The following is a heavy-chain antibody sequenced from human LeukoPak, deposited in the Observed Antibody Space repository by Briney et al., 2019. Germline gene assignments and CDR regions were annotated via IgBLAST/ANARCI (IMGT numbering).Heavy chain of an antibody. J-gene: IGHJ4*02. Sequence: GGSLRLSCAASGFTFSNAWMSWVRQAPGKGREWVGRIKSNTSGRTTEYAAPVKGSFTSSRDESKNTLYLQMNSLKTEATALYYCTPYSSGWYSSAYWGQGTLVTVYS. CDR3: TPYSSGWYSSAY. D-gene: IGHD6-19*01. V-gene: IGHV3-15*01. CDR2: IKSNTSGRTT. CDR1: GFTFSNAW.